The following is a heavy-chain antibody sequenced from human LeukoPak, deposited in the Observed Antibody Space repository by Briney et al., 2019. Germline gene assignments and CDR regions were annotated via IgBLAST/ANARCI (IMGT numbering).Heavy chain of an antibody. V-gene: IGHV4-39*01. D-gene: IGHD5-12*01. CDR3: ARSDVDIVATIRSSSFDP. CDR2: IYYSGST. J-gene: IGHJ5*02. Sequence: PSETLSLTCTVSGGSISSSSYYWGWIRQPPGKGLEWIGSIYYSGSTYYNPSLKSRVTIPVDTSKNQFSLKLSSVTAADTAVYYCARSDVDIVATIRSSSFDPWGQGTLVTVSS. CDR1: GGSISSSSYY.